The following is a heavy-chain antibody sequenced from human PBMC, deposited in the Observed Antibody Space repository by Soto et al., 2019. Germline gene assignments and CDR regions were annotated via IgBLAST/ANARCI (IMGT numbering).Heavy chain of an antibody. D-gene: IGHD4-17*01. CDR2: IYYSGST. CDR3: ARDPAYGDYAYYYYGMDV. CDR1: GGSISSGDYY. J-gene: IGHJ6*02. Sequence: QVQLQESGPGLVKPSQTLSLTCTVSGGSISSGDYYWSWIRQPPGKGLEWIGYIYYSGSTYYNPSLKSRVTNSVDTSKNQFSLKLSSVTAADTAVYYCARDPAYGDYAYYYYGMDVWGQGTTVTVSS. V-gene: IGHV4-30-4*01.